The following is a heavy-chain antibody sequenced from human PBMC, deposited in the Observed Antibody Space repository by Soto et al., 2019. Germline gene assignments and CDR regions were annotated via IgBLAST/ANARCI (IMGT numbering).Heavy chain of an antibody. J-gene: IGHJ4*02. CDR1: GYSFTSYW. CDR2: IYPGDSDA. D-gene: IGHD2-8*01. V-gene: IGHV5-51*01. Sequence: GEPLKISRKGSGYSFTSYWIGWVRQMPGKGLEWMGIIYPGDSDARYSPSFQGQVTISADKSISTAYLQWSSLKASDTSMYYCARHARSDSNPDYWGQGTLVTVSS. CDR3: ARHARSDSNPDY.